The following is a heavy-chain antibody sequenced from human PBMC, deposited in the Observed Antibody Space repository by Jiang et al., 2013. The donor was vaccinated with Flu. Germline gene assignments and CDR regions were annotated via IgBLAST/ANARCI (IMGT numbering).Heavy chain of an antibody. CDR2: VSAYNGNK. V-gene: IGHV1-18*01. CDR1: GYRFTSFG. J-gene: IGHJ4*02. Sequence: QSGAEVKKPGASVKVSCKAFGYRFTSFGISWVRQVPGQGLEWMGWVSAYNGNKDYAVNLQDRVTMTTDASTSTAYMELRSLRSDDTAVYFCAKGGPRPGQLLFDYWGQGTLVTVSS. CDR3: AKGGPRPGQLLFDY. D-gene: IGHD6-19*01.